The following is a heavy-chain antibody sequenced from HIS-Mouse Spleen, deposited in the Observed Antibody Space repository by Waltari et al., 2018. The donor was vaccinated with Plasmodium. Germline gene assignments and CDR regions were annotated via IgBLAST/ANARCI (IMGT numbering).Heavy chain of an antibody. D-gene: IGHD3-3*01. CDR2: INHSGGT. CDR1: GGSFSGYY. CDR3: ARVTSSGVYWYFDL. V-gene: IGHV4-34*01. J-gene: IGHJ2*01. Sequence: QVQLQQWGAGLLKPSETLSLTCAVYGGSFSGYYWSWIRQPPGKGQEWIGEINHSGGTNYHPSLKSLVTISVDTYKNQFSLKLSAVTAADTAVYYCARVTSSGVYWYFDLWGRGTLVTVSS.